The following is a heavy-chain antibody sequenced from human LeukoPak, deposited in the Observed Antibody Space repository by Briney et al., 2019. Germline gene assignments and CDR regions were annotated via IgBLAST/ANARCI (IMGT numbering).Heavy chain of an antibody. CDR1: GYTFTSYD. Sequence: ASVKVSCKASGYTFTSYDINWVRQATGQGLEWMGWINPNSGTTDYAQKFQGRVTMTRNTSISTAYMELGSLRSEDTAVYYCSRVYSSSWSYYYYYYYMDVWGKGTTVTVSS. J-gene: IGHJ6*03. CDR3: SRVYSSSWSYYYYYYYMDV. V-gene: IGHV1-8*01. D-gene: IGHD6-13*01. CDR2: INPNSGTT.